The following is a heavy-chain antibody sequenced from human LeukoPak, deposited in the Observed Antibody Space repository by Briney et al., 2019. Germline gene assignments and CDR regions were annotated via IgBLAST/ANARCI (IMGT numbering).Heavy chain of an antibody. CDR2: ISGSGGST. J-gene: IGHJ4*02. V-gene: IGHV3-23*01. Sequence: GGSLRLSCAASGFTFSSYAMSWVRQAPGKGLEWVSAISGSGGSTYYADSVKGRFTISRDNSKNTLYLQMNSLRAEDTAAYYCAKGAKYSSSSGIDYWGQGTLVTVSS. D-gene: IGHD6-6*01. CDR3: AKGAKYSSSSGIDY. CDR1: GFTFSSYA.